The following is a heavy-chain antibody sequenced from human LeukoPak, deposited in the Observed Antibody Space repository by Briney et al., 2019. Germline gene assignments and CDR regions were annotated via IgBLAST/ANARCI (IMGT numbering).Heavy chain of an antibody. D-gene: IGHD3-10*01. CDR3: ARGSWFGELLYDYFDY. CDR2: IWYDGSNK. CDR1: GFTFSSYA. Sequence: GGSLRLSCAASGFTFSSYAMHWVRQAPGKGLEWVAVIWYDGSNKYYADSVKGRFTISRDNSKNTLYLQMNSLRAEDTAVYYCARGSWFGELLYDYFDYWGQGTLVTVSS. J-gene: IGHJ4*02. V-gene: IGHV3-33*08.